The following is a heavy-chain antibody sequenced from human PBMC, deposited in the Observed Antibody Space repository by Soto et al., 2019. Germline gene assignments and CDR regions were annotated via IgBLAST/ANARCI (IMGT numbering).Heavy chain of an antibody. CDR1: GFTFMSHN. CDR3: ARDCTGDSCYFDY. J-gene: IGHJ4*02. D-gene: IGHD2-15*01. CDR2: ISSRSSYI. Sequence: GGSLRLSCAASGFTFMSHNMNWVRQAPGKGLEWVSSISSRSSYIYYADSVKGRFTISRDNAKNSLYLQMNSLRAEDTAVYYCARDCTGDSCYFDYWGQGTLVTVSS. V-gene: IGHV3-21*01.